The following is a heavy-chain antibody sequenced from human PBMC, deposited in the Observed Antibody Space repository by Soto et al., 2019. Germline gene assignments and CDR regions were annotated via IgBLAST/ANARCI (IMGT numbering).Heavy chain of an antibody. Sequence: PGGSLRLSCAASGFPFSSYSMSWVRQAPGKGLEWVSSIGGSGGATYYADSVKGRFSISRDNSQNTLYLQMHGLRAEDTAVYYCARNPRIILIPAQNWFDPWGQGTLLTVSS. CDR1: GFPFSSYS. CDR3: ARNPRIILIPAQNWFDP. J-gene: IGHJ5*02. CDR2: IGGSGGAT. V-gene: IGHV3-23*01. D-gene: IGHD3-16*01.